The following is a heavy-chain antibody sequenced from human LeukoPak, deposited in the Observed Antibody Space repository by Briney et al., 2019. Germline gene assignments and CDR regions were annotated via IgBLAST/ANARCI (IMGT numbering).Heavy chain of an antibody. CDR3: ANRYGDYPRDDAFDI. Sequence: RTGGSLRLSCVASGFTFSSYGMHWVRQAPGKGLEWVAIIGYDGSEKYYADSVKGRFTISRDNSKNTLYLQMNSLRAEDTAVYYCANRYGDYPRDDAFDIWGQGTMVTVSS. J-gene: IGHJ3*02. D-gene: IGHD4-17*01. CDR2: IGYDGSEK. CDR1: GFTFSSYG. V-gene: IGHV3-30*02.